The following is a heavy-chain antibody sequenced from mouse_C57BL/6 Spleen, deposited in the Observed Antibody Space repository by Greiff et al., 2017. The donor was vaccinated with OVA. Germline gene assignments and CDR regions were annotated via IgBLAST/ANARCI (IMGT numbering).Heavy chain of an antibody. CDR3: ARSSSYWYFDV. V-gene: IGHV1-80*01. CDR2: IYPGDGDT. Sequence: VQLQESGAELVKPGASVKISCKASGYAFSSYWMNWVKQRPGKGLEWIGQIYPGDGDTNYNGKFKGKATLTADKSSSTAYMQLSSLTSEDSAVYFCARSSSYWYFDVWGTGTTVTVSS. J-gene: IGHJ1*03. CDR1: GYAFSSYW. D-gene: IGHD1-1*01.